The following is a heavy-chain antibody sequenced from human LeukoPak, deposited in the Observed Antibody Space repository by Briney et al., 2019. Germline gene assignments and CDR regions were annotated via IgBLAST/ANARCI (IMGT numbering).Heavy chain of an antibody. CDR2: ISDSGSTI. D-gene: IGHD5-12*01. CDR1: GITFSRYE. Sequence: GGSLRLSCAVSGITFSRYEMTWVRQAPGKGLEWVSYISDSGSTIYYADSVKGRFSISRDNSKSTLYLQMDSPRAEDTAVYYCAKCGNSGCHLIDYWGQGTLVTVSS. CDR3: AKCGNSGCHLIDY. J-gene: IGHJ4*02. V-gene: IGHV3-48*03.